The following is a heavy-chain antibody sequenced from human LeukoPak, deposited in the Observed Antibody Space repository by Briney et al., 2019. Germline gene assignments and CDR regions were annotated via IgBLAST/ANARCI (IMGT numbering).Heavy chain of an antibody. J-gene: IGHJ4*02. CDR2: IGKTSRDM. V-gene: IGHV3-21*01. Sequence: KPGGSLRLSCAASGFSFSTSTMNWVRQAPGKGLEWISSIGKTSRDMYYADSVRGRFTISRDNAKNSLFLLTNSLRVEDTSVYYCVRGDNRDYWGQGTLVTVSS. CDR3: VRGDNRDY. D-gene: IGHD1-14*01. CDR1: GFSFSTST.